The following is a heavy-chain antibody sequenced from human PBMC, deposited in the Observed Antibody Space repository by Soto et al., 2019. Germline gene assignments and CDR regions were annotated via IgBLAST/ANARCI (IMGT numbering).Heavy chain of an antibody. V-gene: IGHV4-30-2*01. CDR1: GGYISSGGYS. D-gene: IGHD3-10*01. J-gene: IGHJ4*02. CDR3: ARVRGRSGNSTFDH. CDR2: IYHSGST. Sequence: QLQLQESGSGLVKPSQTLSLTCAVSGGYISSGGYSWGWIRQPPGKGLEWIGYIYHSGSTYYNPSASSRDTISVERSNNQFSLKQSSVTAANTDVYYCARVRGRSGNSTFDHWGQGTLITVS.